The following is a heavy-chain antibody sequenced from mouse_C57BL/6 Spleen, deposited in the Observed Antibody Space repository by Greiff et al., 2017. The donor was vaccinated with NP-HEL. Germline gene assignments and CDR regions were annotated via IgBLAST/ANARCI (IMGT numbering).Heavy chain of an antibody. CDR3: ASPYYSNSYWYFEV. CDR1: GYTFTDYN. D-gene: IGHD2-5*01. J-gene: IGHJ1*03. V-gene: IGHV1-22*01. Sequence: EVQLQQSGPELVKPGASVKMSCKASGYTFTDYNMHWVKQSHGKSLEWIGYINPNNGGTSYNQKFKGKATLTVNKSSSTAYMELRSLTSEDSAVYYCASPYYSNSYWYFEVWGTGTTVTVSS. CDR2: INPNNGGT.